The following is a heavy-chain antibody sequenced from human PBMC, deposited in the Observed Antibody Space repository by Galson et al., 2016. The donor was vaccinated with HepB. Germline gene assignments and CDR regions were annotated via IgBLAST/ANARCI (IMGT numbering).Heavy chain of an antibody. D-gene: IGHD3-9*01. CDR1: GYTFTSRG. CDR3: AREHDSLTGYSFDY. J-gene: IGHJ4*02. CDR2: ISAYDGHT. V-gene: IGHV1-18*01. Sequence: SVKVSCKASGYTFTSRGISWVRQAPGQGLEWMGWISAYDGHTNYGQKLQGRVTITRDTSASTAYMDLNSLTSEDTAVYYCAREHDSLTGYSFDYWGQGTLVTVPS.